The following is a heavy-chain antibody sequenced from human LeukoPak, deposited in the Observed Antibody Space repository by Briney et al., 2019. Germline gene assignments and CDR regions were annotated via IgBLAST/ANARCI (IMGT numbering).Heavy chain of an antibody. V-gene: IGHV4-59*01. Sequence: SETLSLTCTVSGGSISSYYWSWIRQPPGKGLEWIGYIYYSGSTNYNPSLKSRVTISVDTSKNQFSLKLSSVTAADTAVYYCAREGGYGDYDNAFDIWGQGTMVTVSS. J-gene: IGHJ3*02. CDR2: IYYSGST. CDR3: AREGGYGDYDNAFDI. CDR1: GGSISSYY. D-gene: IGHD4-17*01.